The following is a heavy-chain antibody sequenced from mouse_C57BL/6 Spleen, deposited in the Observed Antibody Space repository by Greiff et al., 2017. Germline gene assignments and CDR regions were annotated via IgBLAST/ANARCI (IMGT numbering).Heavy chain of an antibody. J-gene: IGHJ3*01. Sequence: QVQLKQPGAELVKPGASVKLSCKASGYTFTSYWMQWVKQRPGQGLEWIGEIDPSDSYTNYNQKFKGKATLTVDTSSSTAYMQLSSLTSEDSAVYYCARPPNYYGSSWFAYWGQGTLVTVSA. D-gene: IGHD1-1*01. V-gene: IGHV1-50*01. CDR1: GYTFTSYW. CDR3: ARPPNYYGSSWFAY. CDR2: IDPSDSYT.